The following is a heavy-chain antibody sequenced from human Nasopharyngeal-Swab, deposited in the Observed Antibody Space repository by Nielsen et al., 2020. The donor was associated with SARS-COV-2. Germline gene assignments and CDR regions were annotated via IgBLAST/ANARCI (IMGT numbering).Heavy chain of an antibody. Sequence: WIRQPPGKGLEWIGYIYYSGSTYYNPSLKSRVTISVDTSKNQFSLKLSSVTAADTAVYYCARDGYGSGSYSNWGQGTLVT. CDR2: IYYSGST. CDR3: ARDGYGSGSYSN. J-gene: IGHJ4*02. D-gene: IGHD3-10*01. V-gene: IGHV4-30-4*01.